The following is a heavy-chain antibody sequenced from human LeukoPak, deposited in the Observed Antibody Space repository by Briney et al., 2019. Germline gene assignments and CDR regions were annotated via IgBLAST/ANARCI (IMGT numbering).Heavy chain of an antibody. CDR1: GGSISSYF. Sequence: SETLSLTCTVSGGSISSYFWSWIRQPPGKGLEWIGYIFYNGSTNYNPSLKSRVTISVDTSKNQFSLKLSSVTAADTAVYYCARDSGYYGSGSYYNDFDYWGQGTLVTVSS. D-gene: IGHD3-10*01. CDR2: IFYNGST. J-gene: IGHJ4*02. CDR3: ARDSGYYGSGSYYNDFDY. V-gene: IGHV4-59*12.